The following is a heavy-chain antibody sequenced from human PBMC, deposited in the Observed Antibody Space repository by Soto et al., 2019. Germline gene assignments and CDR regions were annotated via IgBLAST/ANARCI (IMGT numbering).Heavy chain of an antibody. CDR2: IIPIFGTA. CDR3: ARGGWEPDDAFDI. J-gene: IGHJ3*02. V-gene: IGHV1-69*13. D-gene: IGHD1-26*01. Sequence: ASVKVSCKASGGTFSSYAISWVRQAPGQGLEWMGGIIPIFGTANYAQKVQGRVTITADDSTSTAYMELSSLRSEDTAVYYCARGGWEPDDAFDIWGQGTMVTVSS. CDR1: GGTFSSYA.